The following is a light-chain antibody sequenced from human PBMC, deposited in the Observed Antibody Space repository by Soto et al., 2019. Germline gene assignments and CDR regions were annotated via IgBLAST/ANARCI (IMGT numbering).Light chain of an antibody. J-gene: IGKJ5*01. CDR3: HQYNSWPPST. CDR1: QSVNNN. CDR2: DKS. V-gene: IGKV3-15*01. Sequence: DRVMTQSPDTLSASPGERVSLSCRASQSVNNNLAWYQQKPVQAPRILIFDKSSRAPGVPARCGGRGTWTDFSLHINNLQSADFLVDYCHQYNSWPPSTLGQGTRLEMK.